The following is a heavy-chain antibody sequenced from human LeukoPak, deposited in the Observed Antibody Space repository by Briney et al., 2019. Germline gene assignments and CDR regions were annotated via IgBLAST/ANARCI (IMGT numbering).Heavy chain of an antibody. V-gene: IGHV1-69*04. CDR2: IIAILDIA. J-gene: IGHJ6*02. Sequence: SVKVSCKASGGTFSSYAISWVRQAPGQGLECMGRIIAILDIATYAQKFQGRVTITADKSTSTAYMELSSLSSEDTAVYYCARDQGVTDPPPYGLDVWGQGTTVTVSS. CDR1: GGTFSSYA. CDR3: ARDQGVTDPPPYGLDV. D-gene: IGHD3-10*01.